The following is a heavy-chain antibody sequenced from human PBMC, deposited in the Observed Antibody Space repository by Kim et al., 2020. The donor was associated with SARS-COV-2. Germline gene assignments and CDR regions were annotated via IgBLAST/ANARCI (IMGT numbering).Heavy chain of an antibody. D-gene: IGHD3-3*01. CDR1: GGSISSYY. J-gene: IGHJ3*02. Sequence: SETLSLTCTVSGGSISSYYWSWIRQPPGKGLEWIGYIYYSGSTNYNPSLKSRVTISVDTSKNQFSLKLSSVTAADTAVYYCARGAQYYDFWSGSDIWGQGTMVTVSS. V-gene: IGHV4-59*01. CDR3: ARGAQYYDFWSGSDI. CDR2: IYYSGST.